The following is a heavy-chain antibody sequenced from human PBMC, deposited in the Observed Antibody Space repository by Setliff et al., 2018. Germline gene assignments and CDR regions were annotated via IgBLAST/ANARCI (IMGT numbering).Heavy chain of an antibody. CDR1: GGTFSSYA. CDR2: IIPIFGTA. D-gene: IGHD5-18*01. CDR3: ASLTLRGYSYGYEAFDI. Sequence: SVKVSCKASGGTFSSYAISWVRQAPGQGLEWMGGIIPIFGTANYAQKFQGRVTITTDESTSTAYMELSSLRSEDTAVYYCASLTLRGYSYGYEAFDIWGQGTMVTVSS. V-gene: IGHV1-69*05. J-gene: IGHJ3*02.